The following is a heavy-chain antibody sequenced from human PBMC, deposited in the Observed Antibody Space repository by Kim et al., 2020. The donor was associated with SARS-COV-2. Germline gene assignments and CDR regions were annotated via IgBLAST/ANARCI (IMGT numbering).Heavy chain of an antibody. CDR3: ARQNVVPGYYYYGMDV. Sequence: SETLSLTCTVSGGSISSSSYYWGWIRQPPGKGLEWIGSIYYSGSTYYNPSLKSRITISVDTSKNQFSLKLSSVTAEDTAVYYCARQNVVPGYYYYGMDVWGQGTTVTVSS. CDR2: IYYSGST. D-gene: IGHD2-2*01. J-gene: IGHJ6*02. V-gene: IGHV4-39*01. CDR1: GGSISSSSYY.